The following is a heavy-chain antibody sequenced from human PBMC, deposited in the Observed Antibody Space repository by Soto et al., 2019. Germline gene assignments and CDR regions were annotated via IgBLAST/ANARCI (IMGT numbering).Heavy chain of an antibody. V-gene: IGHV1-69*01. Sequence: SVKVSWEASGYTFTSCCLSWVRQSPGQGLEWMGWIIPIFGTANYAQKFQGRVTITADESTSTAYMELSSLRSEDTAVYYCATPTEAHSSSSDDGMQDCSTVMAVRGHGTTVTVSS. CDR2: IIPIFGTA. J-gene: IGHJ6*02. CDR1: GYTFTSCC. CDR3: ATPTEAHSSSSDDGMQDCSTVMAV. D-gene: IGHD6-13*01.